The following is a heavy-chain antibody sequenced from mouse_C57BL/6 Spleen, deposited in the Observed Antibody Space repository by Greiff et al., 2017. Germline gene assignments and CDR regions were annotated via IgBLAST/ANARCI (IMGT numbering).Heavy chain of an antibody. CDR3: ARRGTTVVATPYYYAMDY. D-gene: IGHD1-1*01. Sequence: VQLQQSGPELVKPGASVKISCKASGYAFSSSWMNWVKQRPGTGLEWIGRIYPGDGDTNYNGKFKGKATLTADKSSSTAYMQLSSLTSEDSAVYFCARRGTTVVATPYYYAMDYWGQGTSVTVSS. CDR2: IYPGDGDT. CDR1: GYAFSSSW. V-gene: IGHV1-82*01. J-gene: IGHJ4*01.